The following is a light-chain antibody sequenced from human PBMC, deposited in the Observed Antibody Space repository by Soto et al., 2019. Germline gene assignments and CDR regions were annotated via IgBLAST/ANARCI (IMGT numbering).Light chain of an antibody. CDR2: DVI. V-gene: IGLV2-11*01. Sequence: QSVLTQPRAVSGSRGQSVTISCTGTSSDIGGYNYVSWYQKHPGQAPNLLIYDVIKRPSGVPDRFSGSKSGNTASLTIYGIQAEDEADYYCCSYAGSYTHVFGTGTKVTVL. CDR3: CSYAGSYTHV. CDR1: SSDIGGYNY. J-gene: IGLJ1*01.